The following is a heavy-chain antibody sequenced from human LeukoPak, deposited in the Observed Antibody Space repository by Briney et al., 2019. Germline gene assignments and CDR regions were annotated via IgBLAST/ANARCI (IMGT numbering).Heavy chain of an antibody. CDR2: IYSGGTT. Sequence: PGGSLRLSCAASGFTVSNNHMSWVRQAPGKGLNWVSIIYSGGTTYYADSVKDRFTISRDNSKNTLYLQMNSLRAEDTAVYYCARYADYGGSPDAFDIWGRGTIVTVSS. J-gene: IGHJ3*02. CDR1: GFTVSNNH. D-gene: IGHD4-23*01. V-gene: IGHV3-53*01. CDR3: ARYADYGGSPDAFDI.